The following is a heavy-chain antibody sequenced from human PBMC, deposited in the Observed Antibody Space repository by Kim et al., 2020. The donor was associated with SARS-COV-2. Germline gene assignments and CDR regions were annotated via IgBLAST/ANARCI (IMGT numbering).Heavy chain of an antibody. Sequence: SETLSLTCIVSGDSISNNYYYWDWIRQPPGKGLEWIGSIHYSGRSYDNPSLKNRLTMSVDPSKNQFSLKLSSVTAADTAVYYCARRSGYTSYYLDFWGQGALVTVSS. CDR3: ARRSGYTSYYLDF. J-gene: IGHJ4*02. D-gene: IGHD3-22*01. V-gene: IGHV4-39*01. CDR2: IHYSGRS. CDR1: GDSISNNYYY.